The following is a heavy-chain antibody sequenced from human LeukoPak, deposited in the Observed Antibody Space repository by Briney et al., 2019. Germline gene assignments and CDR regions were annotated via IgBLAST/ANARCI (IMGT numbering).Heavy chain of an antibody. Sequence: ASVTVSCKASGYTFTGYYMHWVRQAPGQGLEWMGWISAYNGNTNYAQKLQGRVTMTTDTSTSTAYMELRSLRSDDTAVYYCAREIAYCGGDCYSNYYYYYMDVWGKGTTVTISS. CDR3: AREIAYCGGDCYSNYYYYYMDV. CDR1: GYTFTGYY. V-gene: IGHV1-18*04. D-gene: IGHD2-21*02. J-gene: IGHJ6*03. CDR2: ISAYNGNT.